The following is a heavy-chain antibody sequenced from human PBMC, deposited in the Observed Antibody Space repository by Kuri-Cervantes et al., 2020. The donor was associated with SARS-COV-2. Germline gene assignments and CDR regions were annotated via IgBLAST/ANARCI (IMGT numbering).Heavy chain of an antibody. V-gene: IGHV3-33*01. J-gene: IGHJ3*01. D-gene: IGHD2-15*01. CDR1: GFTFSNQG. CDR2: IWYAGSNN. Sequence: GESLKISCVVSGFTFSNQGMNWVRQAPGKGLEWVAVIWYAGSNNYYAESVQGRFTISRDNSKNTLYLQMISLKVNDASLYYCARNMYGSYPGHHDTFDVWGQGTMVTVSS. CDR3: ARNMYGSYPGHHDTFDV.